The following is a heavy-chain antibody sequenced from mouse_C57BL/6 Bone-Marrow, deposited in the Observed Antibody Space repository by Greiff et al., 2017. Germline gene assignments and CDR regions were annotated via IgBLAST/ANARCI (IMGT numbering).Heavy chain of an antibody. CDR1: GFTFSDYR. J-gene: IGHJ3*01. D-gene: IGHD2-4*01. CDR3: TRIYDYDGAWFAY. Sequence: DVMLVESGGGLVQPGGSMKLSCAASGFTFSDYRMDWVHRSTENGLEWVAEIRNKASNYATYYVGSVNGRFTISRSDSKSSIYLQMNSLRDEDTGIYYCTRIYDYDGAWFAYWGQGTLVTVSA. CDR2: IRNKASNYAT. V-gene: IGHV6-5*01.